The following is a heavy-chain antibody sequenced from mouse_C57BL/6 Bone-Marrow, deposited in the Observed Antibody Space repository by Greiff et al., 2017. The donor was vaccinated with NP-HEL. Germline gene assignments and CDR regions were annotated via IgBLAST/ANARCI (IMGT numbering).Heavy chain of an antibody. CDR3: ARRKDDYDY. D-gene: IGHD2-4*01. CDR2: INPSTGGT. Sequence: EVQLQQSGPELVKPGASVKISCKASGYSFTGYYMNWVKQSPEKSLEWIGEINPSTGGTTYKQKFKAKATLTVDKSSSTAYMQLKSLTSEDSAVYYCARRKDDYDYWGQGTTLTVSS. V-gene: IGHV1-42*01. CDR1: GYSFTGYY. J-gene: IGHJ2*01.